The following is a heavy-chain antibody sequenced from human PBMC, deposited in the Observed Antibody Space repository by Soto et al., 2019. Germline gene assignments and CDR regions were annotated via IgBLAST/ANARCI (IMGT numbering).Heavy chain of an antibody. CDR3: ARDRRHGDYLDWFDP. V-gene: IGHV3-33*01. J-gene: IGHJ5*02. CDR1: GFTFSSYG. CDR2: IWYDGSNK. D-gene: IGHD4-17*01. Sequence: PGGSLRLSCAASGFTFSSYGMHWVRQAPGKGLEWVAVIWYDGSNKYYADSVKGRFTISRDNSKNTLYLQMNSLRAEDTAVYYCARDRRHGDYLDWFDPWGQGTLVTVSS.